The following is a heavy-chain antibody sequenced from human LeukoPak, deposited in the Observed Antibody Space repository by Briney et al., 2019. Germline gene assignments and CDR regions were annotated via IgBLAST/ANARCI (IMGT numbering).Heavy chain of an antibody. CDR3: ARGIHYGDYVIPPMDV. Sequence: SETLSLTCTVSGGSISSYYWSWIRQPPGKGLEWLGYIYYSGSTNYNPSLKSRVTISVDTSKNQFSLKLSSVTAADTAVYYCARGIHYGDYVIPPMDVWGQGTTVTVSS. V-gene: IGHV4-59*01. CDR2: IYYSGST. CDR1: GGSISSYY. D-gene: IGHD4-17*01. J-gene: IGHJ6*02.